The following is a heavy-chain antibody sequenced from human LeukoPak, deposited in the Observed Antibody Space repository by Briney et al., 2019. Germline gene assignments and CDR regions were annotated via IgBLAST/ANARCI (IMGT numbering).Heavy chain of an antibody. D-gene: IGHD2-15*01. J-gene: IGHJ4*02. CDR3: ARDQIVVVVAATYNYFDY. CDR2: IIPILGIA. Sequence: SVKVSCKASGGTFSSYAISWVRQAPGQGLEWMGRIIPILGIANYAQKFQGRVTITADKSTSTAYMELSSLRSEDTAVYYCARDQIVVVVAATYNYFDYWGQGTLVTVSS. V-gene: IGHV1-69*04. CDR1: GGTFSSYA.